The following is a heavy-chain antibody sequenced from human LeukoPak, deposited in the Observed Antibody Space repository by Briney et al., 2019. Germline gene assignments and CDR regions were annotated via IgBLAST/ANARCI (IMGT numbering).Heavy chain of an antibody. D-gene: IGHD4-17*01. CDR2: ISSSGTTI. CDR3: ARPLDYGDYVPLDY. V-gene: IGHV3-48*03. J-gene: IGHJ4*02. CDR1: GLTFSSYE. Sequence: PGGSLRLSCAASGLTFSSYEMNWVRQAPGKGLEWISYISSSGTTIYYADSVKGRFTISRDNAKKSLYLQMNSLRAEDTAVYYCARPLDYGDYVPLDYWGQGTLVTVSS.